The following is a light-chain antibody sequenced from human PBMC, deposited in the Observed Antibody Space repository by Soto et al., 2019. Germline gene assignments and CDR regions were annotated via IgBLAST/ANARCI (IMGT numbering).Light chain of an antibody. J-gene: IGKJ3*01. Sequence: EIVMTQSPATLSVSPGERATLSCRASQSVNSNLAWYQQKPGQAPRLLIYGTSTRATGIPARFSGSGSGTEFIFTISTLQSEDFAVYYCQQYNNGPLTFGPGTKVDIK. CDR2: GTS. V-gene: IGKV3-15*01. CDR3: QQYNNGPLT. CDR1: QSVNSN.